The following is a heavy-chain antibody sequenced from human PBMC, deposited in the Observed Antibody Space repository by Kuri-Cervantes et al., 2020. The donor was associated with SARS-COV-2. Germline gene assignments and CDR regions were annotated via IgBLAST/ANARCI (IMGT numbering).Heavy chain of an antibody. D-gene: IGHD2-15*01. J-gene: IGHJ6*02. Sequence: ETLSLTCAASGFTLSSYSMNWVRQAPRKGLEWVSSISSSSSYIYYADSVKGRFTISRDNAKNSLYLQMNSLRAEDTAVYYCARGGYCSGGSCYSVYYYYYYGMDVWGQGTTVTVSS. CDR2: ISSSSSYI. V-gene: IGHV3-21*01. CDR3: ARGGYCSGGSCYSVYYYYYYGMDV. CDR1: GFTLSSYS.